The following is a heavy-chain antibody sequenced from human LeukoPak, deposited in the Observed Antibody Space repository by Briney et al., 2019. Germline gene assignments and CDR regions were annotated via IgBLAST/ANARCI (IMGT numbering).Heavy chain of an antibody. CDR2: LSGSGGSP. V-gene: IGHV3-23*01. Sequence: PGGSVRLSCVASGFTFKSYAMSWVPQAPGKGLEWVSALSGSGGSPYDADAVKGRFITSRDNSKNTLYLQMNGLKAEDTAIYYCARQLGYCSDGTCYFDSWGQGTLVTVTS. CDR1: GFTFKSYA. CDR3: ARQLGYCSDGTCYFDS. J-gene: IGHJ4*02. D-gene: IGHD2-15*01.